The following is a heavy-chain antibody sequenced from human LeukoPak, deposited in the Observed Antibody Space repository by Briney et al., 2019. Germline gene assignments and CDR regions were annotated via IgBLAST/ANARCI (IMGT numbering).Heavy chain of an antibody. V-gene: IGHV3-53*01. Sequence: GGSLRLSCAASGFTVSSNYMSWVRQAPGKGLEWVSVVYSGGSTYYADSVKGRFTISRDNSKNTLYLQMNSLRAEDTAVYYCASTYCSSTSCLSPSFDYWGWGTLVTVSS. CDR2: VYSGGST. D-gene: IGHD2-2*01. CDR1: GFTVSSNY. J-gene: IGHJ4*02. CDR3: ASTYCSSTSCLSPSFDY.